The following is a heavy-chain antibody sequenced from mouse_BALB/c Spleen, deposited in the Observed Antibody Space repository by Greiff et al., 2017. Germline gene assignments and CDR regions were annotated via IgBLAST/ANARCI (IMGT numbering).Heavy chain of an antibody. CDR2: IRNKDNGYTT. J-gene: IGHJ2*01. Sequence: EVKLVESGGGLVQPGGSLRLSCATSGFTFTDYYMSWVRQPPGKALEWLGFIRNKDNGYTTEYSASVKGRFTISRDNSQSILYLQMNTLRAEDSATYYCARNGNYFDYWGQGTTLTVSS. CDR3: ARNGNYFDY. V-gene: IGHV7-3*02. CDR1: GFTFTDYY.